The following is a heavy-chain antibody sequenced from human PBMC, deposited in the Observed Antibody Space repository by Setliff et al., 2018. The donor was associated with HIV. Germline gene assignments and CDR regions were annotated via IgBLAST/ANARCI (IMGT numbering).Heavy chain of an antibody. CDR1: GFTFSNYA. D-gene: IGHD3-16*01. J-gene: IGHJ4*02. Sequence: GGSLRLSCAASGFTFSNYAMSWVRQAPGEGLEWVSAILSTGERTFYADSVKGRFTISRDNSKNTVYLQMNSLRAEDTALYYCAKTGSIPGEDYWGQGTLVTVSS. V-gene: IGHV3-23*01. CDR2: ILSTGERT. CDR3: AKTGSIPGEDY.